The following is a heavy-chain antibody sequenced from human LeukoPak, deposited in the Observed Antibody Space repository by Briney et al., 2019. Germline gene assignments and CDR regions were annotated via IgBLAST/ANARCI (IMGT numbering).Heavy chain of an antibody. Sequence: GGSLRLSCAASGFTFSDYYMSWIRQAPGKGLEWVAYISSSGSTTYHADAVKGRFTISRDNAKNSLYLQMNSLRAEDTAVYYCARYAGPYYGSGSSPFFDSWGQGTLVTVSS. CDR2: ISSSGSTT. J-gene: IGHJ4*02. D-gene: IGHD3-10*01. CDR3: ARYAGPYYGSGSSPFFDS. CDR1: GFTFSDYY. V-gene: IGHV3-11*04.